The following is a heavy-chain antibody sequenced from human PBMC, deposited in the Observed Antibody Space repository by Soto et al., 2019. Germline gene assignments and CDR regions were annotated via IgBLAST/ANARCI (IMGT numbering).Heavy chain of an antibody. CDR1: GFTLSSYW. CDR3: VRFSGMDV. Sequence: HPGGSLRLSCAASGFTLSSYWMYWVRQAPGKGLVWVSRIKTDGSDTAYADSVKGRFTISRDNAKNTMFLQMNSLRVEDTAVYYCVRFSGMDVWGQGTTVTVSS. V-gene: IGHV3-74*01. J-gene: IGHJ6*02. CDR2: IKTDGSDT.